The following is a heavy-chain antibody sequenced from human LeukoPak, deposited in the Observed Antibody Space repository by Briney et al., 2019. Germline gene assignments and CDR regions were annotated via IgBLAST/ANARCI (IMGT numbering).Heavy chain of an antibody. CDR3: ARGRTSWGY. Sequence: SETLSLTCAVYGGSFSGYYWSWIRQPPGKGLEWIGEINHSGSTNYNPSLKSRVTISVDTSKNQFSLKLSSVTAADTAVYYCARGRTSWGYWGQGTLVTVSS. J-gene: IGHJ4*02. D-gene: IGHD2-2*01. CDR2: INHSGST. V-gene: IGHV4-34*01. CDR1: GGSFSGYY.